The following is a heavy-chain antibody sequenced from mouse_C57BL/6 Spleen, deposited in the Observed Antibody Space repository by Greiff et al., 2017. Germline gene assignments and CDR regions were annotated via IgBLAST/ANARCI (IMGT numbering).Heavy chain of an antibody. CDR1: GFSLTSYG. J-gene: IGHJ1*03. Sequence: VQLQQSGPGLVQPSQRLSITCTVSGFSLTSYGVHWVRQSPGKGLEWLGVIRRGGSTDYNAAFMSRLSITKENSKSQVFFKMKSLQADDTAIYYCAKNYGSSSSYWYFDVWGTGTAVTVTS. CDR3: AKNYGSSSSYWYFDV. D-gene: IGHD1-1*01. CDR2: IRRGGST. V-gene: IGHV2-5*01.